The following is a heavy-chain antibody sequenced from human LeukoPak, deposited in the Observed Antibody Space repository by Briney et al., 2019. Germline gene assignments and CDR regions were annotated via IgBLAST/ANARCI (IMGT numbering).Heavy chain of an antibody. V-gene: IGHV3-23*01. CDR1: GFTFSSNA. J-gene: IGHJ6*03. D-gene: IGHD1-26*01. CDR2: VSGNDIRT. Sequence: PGGSLRLSCVASGFTFSSNAMSWVRQAPGKGLEWVSAVSGNDIRTYYADSVKGRFTISRDNSKNTLYLQMNSLRAEDTAVYYCAKSFIVGATMDYYYYMDVWGKGTTVTVSS. CDR3: AKSFIVGATMDYYYYMDV.